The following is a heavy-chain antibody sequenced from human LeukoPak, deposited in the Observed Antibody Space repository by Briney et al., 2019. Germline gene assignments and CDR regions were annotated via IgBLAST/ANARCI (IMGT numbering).Heavy chain of an antibody. Sequence: GRSLRLSCAASGFTFSSYGMHWVRQAPGKGLEWVSAISGSGGSTYYADSVKGRFTISRDNSKNTLYLQMNSLRAEDTAVYYCAKGPGGNTIFGVVPGPYYGMDVWGQGTTVTVSS. CDR3: AKGPGGNTIFGVVPGPYYGMDV. D-gene: IGHD3-3*01. CDR2: ISGSGGST. V-gene: IGHV3-23*01. CDR1: GFTFSSYG. J-gene: IGHJ6*02.